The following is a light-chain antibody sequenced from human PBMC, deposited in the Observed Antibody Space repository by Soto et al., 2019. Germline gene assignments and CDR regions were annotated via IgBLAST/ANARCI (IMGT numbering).Light chain of an antibody. J-gene: IGLJ2*01. CDR1: SSNIGAGHH. CDR2: NND. V-gene: IGLV1-40*01. Sequence: QSVLTQPPSVSGAPGQRVTVSCTGSSSNIGAGHHVHWYQQLPGTAPKLLIYNNDNRPSGVPDRFSGSKSGTSASLAFSGLQAEDEAEYYCQSYDTSLSDVLFGGGTKVTVL. CDR3: QSYDTSLSDVL.